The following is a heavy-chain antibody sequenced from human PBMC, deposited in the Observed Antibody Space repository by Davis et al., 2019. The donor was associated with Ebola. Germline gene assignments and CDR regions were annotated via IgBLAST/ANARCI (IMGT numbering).Heavy chain of an antibody. CDR1: GGSFSGYY. V-gene: IGHV4-34*01. CDR2: IYHSGST. Sequence: MPSETLSLTCAVYGGSFSGYYWSWIRQPPGKGLEWIGEIYHSGSTNYNPSLKSRVTISVDTSKNQFSLKLSSVTAADTAVYYCARGGEMYAFDIWGQGTMVTVSS. CDR3: ARGGEMYAFDI. J-gene: IGHJ3*02. D-gene: IGHD3-16*01.